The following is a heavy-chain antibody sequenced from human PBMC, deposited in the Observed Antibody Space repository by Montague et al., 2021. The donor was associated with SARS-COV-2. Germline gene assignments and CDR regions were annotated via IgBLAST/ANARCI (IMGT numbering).Heavy chain of an antibody. V-gene: IGHV4-39*01. CDR1: SDSISSRSYC. D-gene: IGHD4-23*01. Sequence: SETLSLTCSVSSDSISSRSYCWAWIRQSPGKGLEWIGNICYGGXTXYXXXXRXRVVMSAETSKSQFSLKLYSVTAADTSIYYCARRRDRSTVVSPAVFDLWGQGTMVIVSS. CDR3: ARRRDRSTVVSPAVFDL. CDR2: ICYGGXT. J-gene: IGHJ3*01.